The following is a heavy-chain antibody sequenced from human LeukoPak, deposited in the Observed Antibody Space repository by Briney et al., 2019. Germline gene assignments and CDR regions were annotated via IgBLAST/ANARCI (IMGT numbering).Heavy chain of an antibody. D-gene: IGHD2-2*01. CDR2: IQTDGSDK. CDR1: GINFRASG. CDR3: AREGGTVVVGRFDY. Sequence: PGGSLRLSCAASGINFRASGMHWVHQAPGMGLEWVTFIQTDGSDKKYAASVAGRFTISRDNSKNTVYLHMNSLRPDDTALYYCAREGGTVVVGRFDYWGQGTLVTVSS. V-gene: IGHV3-30*02. J-gene: IGHJ4*02.